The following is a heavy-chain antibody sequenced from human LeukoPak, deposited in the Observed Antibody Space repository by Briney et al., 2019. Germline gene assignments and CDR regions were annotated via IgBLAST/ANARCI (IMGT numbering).Heavy chain of an antibody. CDR2: IDHRGST. CDR3: ARGGAGEYYDSSGYPHHFDY. D-gene: IGHD3-22*01. V-gene: IGHV4-34*01. CDR1: GGSFSNCY. J-gene: IGHJ4*02. Sequence: SETLSLTCAVYGGSFSNCYWTWIRQPPGKGLEWIGEIDHRGSTNSNPSLKSRVTISVDTSKNQFSLKLSSVTAADTAVYYCARGGAGEYYDSSGYPHHFDYWGQGTLVTVSS.